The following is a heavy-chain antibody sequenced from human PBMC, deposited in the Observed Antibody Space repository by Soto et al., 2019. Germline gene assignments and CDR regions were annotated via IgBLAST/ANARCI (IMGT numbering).Heavy chain of an antibody. CDR1: GFTFSTYW. V-gene: IGHV5-51*01. D-gene: IGHD5-12*01. J-gene: IGHJ3*01. CDR3: AGGYKSTNAFDV. CDR2: IYPGDSDT. Sequence: PGESLKISCKDFGFTFSTYWIAWVRQMPGEGLEWMGAIYPGDSDTRYSPSFQGQVTISVDTSISTAYLQWNSLKASDTAMYYCAGGYKSTNAFDVWGQGTLVTVSS.